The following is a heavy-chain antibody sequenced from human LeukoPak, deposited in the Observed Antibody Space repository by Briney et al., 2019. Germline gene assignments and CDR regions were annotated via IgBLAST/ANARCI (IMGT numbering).Heavy chain of an antibody. J-gene: IGHJ4*02. D-gene: IGHD6-19*01. CDR3: ARRASSGWLYFDY. CDR2: IYYSGST. V-gene: IGHV4-59*08. CDR1: GGSISSYY. Sequence: PSETLSLTCTVSGGSISSYYWSWIRQPPGKGLEWIGYIYYSGSTNYNPSLKSRVTISVDMSKNQFSLKLSSVTAADTAVYYCARRASSGWLYFDYWGQGTLVTVSS.